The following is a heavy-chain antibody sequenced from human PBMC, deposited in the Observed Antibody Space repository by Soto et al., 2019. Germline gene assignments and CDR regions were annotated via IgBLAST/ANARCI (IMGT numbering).Heavy chain of an antibody. D-gene: IGHD3-22*01. V-gene: IGHV3-15*01. CDR1: GFTFSNAW. Sequence: EVQLVESGGGLVKPGGSLRLSCAASGFTFSNAWMSWVRQAPGKGLEWVGRIKSKTDGGTTDYAAPVKGRFAISRDDSKNTLYLQMNSLKTEDTAVYYCPTGPLYDSSGYSDLHYWGQGTLVTVSS. J-gene: IGHJ4*02. CDR2: IKSKTDGGTT. CDR3: PTGPLYDSSGYSDLHY.